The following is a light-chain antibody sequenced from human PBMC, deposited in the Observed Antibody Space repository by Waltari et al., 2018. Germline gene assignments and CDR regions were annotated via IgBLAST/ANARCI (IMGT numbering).Light chain of an antibody. J-gene: IGKJ1*01. Sequence: EIVLTQSPATLSLSPGERATLSCRASQSVSSYLAWYQQKPGQAPRLLIYDASNKATGIPARFSGSASGTDFTLTISSLEPEDFAVYYCQQRSNCPPWTFGQGTKVEIK. CDR3: QQRSNCPPWT. V-gene: IGKV3-11*01. CDR2: DAS. CDR1: QSVSSY.